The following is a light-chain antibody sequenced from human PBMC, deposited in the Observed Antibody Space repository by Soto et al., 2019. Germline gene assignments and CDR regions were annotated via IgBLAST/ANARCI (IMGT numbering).Light chain of an antibody. CDR1: ENIIQY. CDR2: GAS. Sequence: DIQMTQSPSSLSASVGDRVTITCRASENIIQYLNWYQQKPGKVPRLLVYGASRLETGVPSRFSASGFGTEFTLTIRGLQSEHFATYYCQHSYTAPWTFGQGTKV. CDR3: QHSYTAPWT. J-gene: IGKJ1*01. V-gene: IGKV1-39*01.